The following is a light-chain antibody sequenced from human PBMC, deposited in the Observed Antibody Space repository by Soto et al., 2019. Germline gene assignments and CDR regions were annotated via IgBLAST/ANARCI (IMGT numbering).Light chain of an antibody. J-gene: IGLJ6*01. CDR2: SNY. V-gene: IGLV1-44*01. CDR1: NSNIGSST. CDR3: AAWDDSPNGLYV. Sequence: QPVLTQPPSASGTPGQRVTIACSGSNSNIGSSTVNWYQQLPGTAPKLLIYSNYQRPSGVPDRFSGSKSGTSASLAISGLQSDDEADYYCAAWDDSPNGLYVFGTGTQLTVL.